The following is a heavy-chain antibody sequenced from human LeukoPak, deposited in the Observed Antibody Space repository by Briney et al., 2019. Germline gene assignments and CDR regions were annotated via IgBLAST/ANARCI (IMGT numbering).Heavy chain of an antibody. J-gene: IGHJ4*02. CDR2: ISWNSGTI. V-gene: IGHV3-9*01. CDR3: ARDGVAPGLYFDY. CDR1: AFSFGDYA. Sequence: GGSLRLSCAASAFSFGDYAMHWVRQVPGKGLEWVSGISWNSGTIVYVDSVKGRFTISRDNTYYSLCLQMNSLRAEDTAVYYCARDGVAPGLYFDYWGQGNLVTVSS. D-gene: IGHD2-15*01.